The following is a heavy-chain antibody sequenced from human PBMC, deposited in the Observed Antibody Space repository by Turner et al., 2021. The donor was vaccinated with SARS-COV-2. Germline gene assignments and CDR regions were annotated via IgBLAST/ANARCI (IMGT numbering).Heavy chain of an antibody. CDR1: GGPFSSYA. CDR3: ARDTAVAGTLGAFDI. V-gene: IGHV1-69*01. D-gene: IGHD6-19*01. Sequence: QVQLVQSGAEVKKPGSSVTVSCKASGGPFSSYAISWVRQAPGQGLEWMGGIIPIFGTGNYAQKFQGRVTITADESTSTAYMELSSLRSEDTAVYYCARDTAVAGTLGAFDIWGQGTMVTVSS. CDR2: IIPIFGTG. J-gene: IGHJ3*02.